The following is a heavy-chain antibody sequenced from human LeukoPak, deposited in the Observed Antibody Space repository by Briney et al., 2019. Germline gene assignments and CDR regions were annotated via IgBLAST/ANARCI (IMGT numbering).Heavy chain of an antibody. CDR3: ARVVDGSSWYVYFDY. V-gene: IGHV1-18*01. CDR2: ISAYNGNT. J-gene: IGHJ4*02. Sequence: ASVKVSCKASGYTFTSYGISWVRQAPGQGLEWMGWISAYNGNTNCAQKLQGRVTMTTDTSTSTAYMELRSLRSDDTAVYYCARVVDGSSWYVYFDYWGQGTLVTVSS. D-gene: IGHD6-13*01. CDR1: GYTFTSYG.